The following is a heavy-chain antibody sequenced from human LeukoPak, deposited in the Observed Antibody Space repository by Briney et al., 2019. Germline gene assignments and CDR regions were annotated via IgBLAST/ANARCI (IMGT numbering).Heavy chain of an antibody. CDR2: IYYSGST. CDR3: ARGRYGGNPYYYYYYMDV. Sequence: PSETLSLTCTVSGGSISSYYWSWIRQPPGKGLEWIWYIYYSGSTNYNPSLKSRVTISVDTSKNQFSLKLSSVTAADTAVYYCARGRYGGNPYYYYYYMDVWGKGTTVTVSS. D-gene: IGHD4-23*01. V-gene: IGHV4-59*01. J-gene: IGHJ6*03. CDR1: GGSISSYY.